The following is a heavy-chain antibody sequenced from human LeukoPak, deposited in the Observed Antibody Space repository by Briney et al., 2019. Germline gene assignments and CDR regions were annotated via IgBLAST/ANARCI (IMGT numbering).Heavy chain of an antibody. V-gene: IGHV4-39*07. Sequence: SETLSLTCTVSGGSISSSSYYWGWIRQPPGKGLEWIGSIYYSGSTYYNPSLKSRVTISVDKSKNQFSLKLSSVTAADTAVYYCARLGGGGGPKIDYWGQGTLVTVSS. CDR2: IYYSGST. D-gene: IGHD3-16*01. CDR3: ARLGGGGGPKIDY. J-gene: IGHJ4*02. CDR1: GGSISSSSYY.